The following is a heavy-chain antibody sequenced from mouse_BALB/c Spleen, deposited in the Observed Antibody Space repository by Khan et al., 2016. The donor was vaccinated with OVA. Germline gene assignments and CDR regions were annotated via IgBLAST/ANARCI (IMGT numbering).Heavy chain of an antibody. Sequence: QIQLVQSGPELKKPGETVKISCKASGYTFTNYGMNWVNQAPGKGLKWMGWINTYTGEPTYADDFKGRFVFSLETSASTAYLQISNLKNEDMTTXFCARISSYWYSDVWGAGTTVTVSS. J-gene: IGHJ1*01. CDR3: ARISSYWYSDV. D-gene: IGHD6-2*01. CDR1: GYTFTNYG. CDR2: INTYTGEP. V-gene: IGHV9-1*02.